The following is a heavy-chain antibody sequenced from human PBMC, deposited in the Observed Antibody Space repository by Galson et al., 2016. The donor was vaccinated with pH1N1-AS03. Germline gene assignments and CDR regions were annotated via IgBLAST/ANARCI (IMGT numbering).Heavy chain of an antibody. CDR2: IDWNDNK. V-gene: IGHV2-70*11. CDR1: GFSLSTSGMC. Sequence: QTLTLTCTFPGFSLSTSGMCVSWIRQPPGKALEWLARIDWNDNKYYSTSLKTRLTISKDTSKNQVVLTMTNMDPVDTATYYCARFHYGDYSGWFDPWGQGTLVTVSS. CDR3: ARFHYGDYSGWFDP. J-gene: IGHJ5*02. D-gene: IGHD4-17*01.